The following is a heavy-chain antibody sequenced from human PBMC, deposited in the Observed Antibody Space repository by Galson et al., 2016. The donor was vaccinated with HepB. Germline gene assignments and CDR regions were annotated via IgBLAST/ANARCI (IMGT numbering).Heavy chain of an antibody. Sequence: SVKVSCKASGDIFTTFALSWVRQAPGQGPEWMGWVNPIGGGTIYAQRFQGRVTLTRDTSISTSYMELSRLRSDDTAVYYCARRYCSRGNCYPDSWGQGTLVTVSS. J-gene: IGHJ4*02. D-gene: IGHD2-15*01. V-gene: IGHV1-2*02. CDR1: GDIFTTFA. CDR2: VNPIGGGT. CDR3: ARRYCSRGNCYPDS.